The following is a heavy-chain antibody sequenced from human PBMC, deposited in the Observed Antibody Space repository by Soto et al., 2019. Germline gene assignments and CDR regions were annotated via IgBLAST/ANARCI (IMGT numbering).Heavy chain of an antibody. D-gene: IGHD6-19*01. CDR1: GYTFTSYW. CDR2: IDPSDSYT. V-gene: IGHV5-10-1*01. Sequence: PGESLKISCKISGYTFTSYWISWVRQMPGKGLEWMGRIDPSDSYTNYSPSFQAHVTISADKSINTAYLQWSSLKASHTAMYYWARSYSTGWPGFDYWGQGTLVTVSS. CDR3: ARSYSTGWPGFDY. J-gene: IGHJ4*02.